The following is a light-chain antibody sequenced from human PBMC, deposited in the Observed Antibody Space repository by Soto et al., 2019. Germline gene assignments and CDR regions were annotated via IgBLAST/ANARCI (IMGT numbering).Light chain of an antibody. CDR2: GTS. J-gene: IGKJ1*01. CDR1: HSLSSSY. V-gene: IGKV3-20*01. Sequence: EIVFTQSPCTLSLSQGERATLSCRASHSLSSSYLAWYQQKPGQAPRLLIYGTSIRATGIPDRFSGSGSGTDFTLTITRLEPEDFAVYYCQRFGTSPPWTFGQGTKVDI. CDR3: QRFGTSPPWT.